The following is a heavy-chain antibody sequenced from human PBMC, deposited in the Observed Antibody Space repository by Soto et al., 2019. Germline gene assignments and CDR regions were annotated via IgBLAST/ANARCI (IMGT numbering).Heavy chain of an antibody. Sequence: ASEKVSCKASGYTSTDYYFHWVRQAPGQGLEWMGWINPDSGDTKYAQEFQDRVTMTRDTSISTAYMEMRRLTSDDTAVYFCARGPGTSATYYYYYPMDVWGQGTTVTVSS. CDR1: GYTSTDYY. V-gene: IGHV1-2*02. CDR2: INPDSGDT. CDR3: ARGPGTSATYYYYYPMDV. J-gene: IGHJ6*02.